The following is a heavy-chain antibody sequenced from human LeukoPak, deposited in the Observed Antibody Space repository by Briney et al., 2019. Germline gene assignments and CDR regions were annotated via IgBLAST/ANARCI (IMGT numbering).Heavy chain of an antibody. J-gene: IGHJ3*02. V-gene: IGHV4-39*01. CDR2: IYYSGST. CDR1: GGSISSSSYY. CDR3: ARSYYYDSPDALDI. D-gene: IGHD3-22*01. Sequence: SETLSLTCTVSGGSISSSSYYWGWIRQPPGKGLEWIGSIYYSGSTYYNPSLKSRVTISVDTSKNQFSLKLSSVTAADTAVYYCARSYYYDSPDALDIWGQGTMVTVSS.